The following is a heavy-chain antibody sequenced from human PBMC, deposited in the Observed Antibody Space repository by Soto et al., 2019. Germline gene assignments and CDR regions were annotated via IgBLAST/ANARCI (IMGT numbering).Heavy chain of an antibody. Sequence: GGSLRLSCAGSGFTFRWFGMNWVRQAPGEGLEWVARISNDGSNEYYVDSVKGRFTISRDNSKNTLYLQMDSLRAEDTAVYYCAKGEVRGIIPSYFDYWGLGTLVTVSS. D-gene: IGHD3-10*01. CDR3: AKGEVRGIIPSYFDY. J-gene: IGHJ4*02. CDR1: GFTFRWFG. CDR2: ISNDGSNE. V-gene: IGHV3-30*18.